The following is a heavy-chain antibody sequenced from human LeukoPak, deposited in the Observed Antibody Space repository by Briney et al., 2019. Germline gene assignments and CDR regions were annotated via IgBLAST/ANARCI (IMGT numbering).Heavy chain of an antibody. D-gene: IGHD4-11*01. Sequence: PGRSLRLSCAASGFTFGDYSMHWVRQAPGEGLGWVSGISWNSRTIIYADSVKGRFTISRDNAKNSLYLQMNSLRVEDAAFYYCAKAAGNYAFDYWGRGTLVTVSS. V-gene: IGHV3-9*01. CDR3: AKAAGNYAFDY. CDR2: ISWNSRTI. J-gene: IGHJ4*02. CDR1: GFTFGDYS.